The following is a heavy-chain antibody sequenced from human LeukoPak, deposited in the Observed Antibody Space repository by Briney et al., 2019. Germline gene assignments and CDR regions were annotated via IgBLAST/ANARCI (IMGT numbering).Heavy chain of an antibody. CDR2: ISGSGSGGST. CDR1: GFTFSSSA. V-gene: IGHV3-23*01. J-gene: IGHJ4*02. CDR3: AKSGYNRFDY. D-gene: IGHD5-24*01. Sequence: PGGPLRLSCAASGFTFSSSAMSWVRQAPGKGLEWVSSISGSGSGGSTYYADSVKGRFTISRDNSKNTLYLQMNSLRAEDTAVYYCAKSGYNRFDYWGQGTLVTVST.